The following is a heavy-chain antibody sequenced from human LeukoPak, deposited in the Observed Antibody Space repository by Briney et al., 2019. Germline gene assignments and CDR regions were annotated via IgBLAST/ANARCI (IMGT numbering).Heavy chain of an antibody. V-gene: IGHV1-2*02. CDR3: ARMVPVRDGYNIIDY. CDR2: INPNSGGT. Sequence: GASVKVSCKASGYTFTGYYMHWVRQAPGQGLEWMGWINPNSGGTNYARKFQGRVTMTRDTSISTAYMELSRLRSGDTAVYYCARMVPVRDGYNIIDYWGQGTLVTVSS. D-gene: IGHD5-24*01. J-gene: IGHJ4*02. CDR1: GYTFTGYY.